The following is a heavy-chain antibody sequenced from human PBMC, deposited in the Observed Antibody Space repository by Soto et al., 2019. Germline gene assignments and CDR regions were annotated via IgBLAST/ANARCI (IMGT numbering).Heavy chain of an antibody. V-gene: IGHV1-18*01. J-gene: IGHJ3*02. CDR2: ISAYNGNT. CDR1: GYTFTSYG. D-gene: IGHD3-3*01. Sequence: ASVKVSCKASGYTFTSYGISWVRQAPGQGLEWMGWISAYNGNTNYAQKLQGRVTMTTDTSTSTAYMELRSLRSDDTAVYYCARKGGTYYDFWSGHYAFDIWGQGTMVTVSS. CDR3: ARKGGTYYDFWSGHYAFDI.